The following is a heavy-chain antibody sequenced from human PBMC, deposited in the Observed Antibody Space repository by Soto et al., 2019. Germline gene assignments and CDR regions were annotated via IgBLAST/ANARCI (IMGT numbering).Heavy chain of an antibody. J-gene: IGHJ6*02. D-gene: IGHD2-8*01. CDR2: INPKSGGT. Sequence: GASVKVSCKAYGYSFTDYHIHWVRQAPGQGLEWLGRINPKSGGTSTAQKFQGWVTMTRDRSISTVYMELTRLRSDDTAVYFCARGHSTDCSNGVCSFFYNHEMDVWGQGTTVTVSS. V-gene: IGHV1-2*04. CDR1: GYSFTDYH. CDR3: ARGHSTDCSNGVCSFFYNHEMDV.